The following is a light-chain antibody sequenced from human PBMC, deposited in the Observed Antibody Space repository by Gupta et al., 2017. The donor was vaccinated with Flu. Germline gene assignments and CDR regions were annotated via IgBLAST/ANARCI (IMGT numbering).Light chain of an antibody. CDR2: EVD. V-gene: IGLV2-14*01. CDR3: RSYTSSNTLV. CDR1: SRDVGGGKY. Sequence: SALTQPASVSGSPGQSITISCPGTSRDVGGGKYVSCYQQHPGKPPKLMVYEVDNRPSGVAGRFSASKAGNTASLTISGLEEEDAADYYCRSYTSSNTLVFGGGTKLTVL. J-gene: IGLJ2*01.